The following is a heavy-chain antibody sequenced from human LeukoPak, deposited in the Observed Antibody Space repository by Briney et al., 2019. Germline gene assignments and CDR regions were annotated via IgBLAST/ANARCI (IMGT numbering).Heavy chain of an antibody. J-gene: IGHJ4*02. Sequence: PGGSLRLSCAASGFTFSSYAMSWVRQAPGKGLDWVSAIRGSGGSTYYTDSVKGRFTISRDNSKNTLYLQMNSLRAEDTAVYYCAKDLHYDSSGPLHWGQGTLVTVSS. CDR3: AKDLHYDSSGPLH. CDR2: IRGSGGST. CDR1: GFTFSSYA. D-gene: IGHD3-22*01. V-gene: IGHV3-23*01.